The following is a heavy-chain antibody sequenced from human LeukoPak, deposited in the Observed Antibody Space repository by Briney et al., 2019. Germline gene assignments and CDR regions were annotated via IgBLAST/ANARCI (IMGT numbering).Heavy chain of an antibody. CDR3: ARRSSGSPPYYFDY. J-gene: IGHJ4*02. V-gene: IGHV3-74*01. D-gene: IGHD1-26*01. CDR2: INSDGSTT. Sequence: HAGGSLRLSCAASGFTFSGYWMHWVRQAPGKGLVWVSRINSDGSTTNYADYVKGRFTISRDNAKNTLYLQMNSLRAEDTAVYYCARRSSGSPPYYFDYWGQGTQVTVSS. CDR1: GFTFSGYW.